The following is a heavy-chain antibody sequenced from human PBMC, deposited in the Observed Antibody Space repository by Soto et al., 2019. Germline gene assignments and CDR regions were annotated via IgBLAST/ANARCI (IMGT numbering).Heavy chain of an antibody. CDR2: ISGGGSNT. CDR3: AKFSATSLNDISYAPDY. Sequence: GGSLRLSCAASGFSFSNYAMTWVRQAPGKGLEWVSAISGGGSNTFYADSVKGRFTISRDNSRQTLYLQMTSLRAEDAAVYHSAKFSATSLNDISYAPDYWGQGTLVTISS. D-gene: IGHD6-6*01. CDR1: GFSFSNYA. V-gene: IGHV3-23*01. J-gene: IGHJ4*02.